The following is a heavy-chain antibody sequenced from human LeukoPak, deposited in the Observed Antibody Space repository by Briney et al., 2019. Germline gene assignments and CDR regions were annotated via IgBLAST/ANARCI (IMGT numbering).Heavy chain of an antibody. D-gene: IGHD5-18*01. Sequence: PSETLSLTCTVSGGSISSYYWSWIRQPPGKGLEWIGCIYSSGSTNYNPSLKSRVTISVDTSKNQFYLKLSSVTPADTAVYYCARAIQHPYYFDYWGQGTLVTVSS. CDR3: ARAIQHPYYFDY. V-gene: IGHV4-59*01. CDR2: IYSSGST. J-gene: IGHJ4*02. CDR1: GGSISSYY.